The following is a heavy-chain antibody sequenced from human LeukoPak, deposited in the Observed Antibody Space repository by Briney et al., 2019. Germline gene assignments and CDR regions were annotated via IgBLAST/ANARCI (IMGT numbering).Heavy chain of an antibody. CDR2: IYPGDSDT. J-gene: IGHJ4*02. V-gene: IGHV5-51*01. Sequence: GESLKISCKGSGYSFTSYWIGWVRQMPGKGLEWMGIIYPGDSDTRYSPSFQGQVTISADKSISTAYLQWSSPKASDTAMYYCARSYVWGSYRYRPQYYFDYWGQGTLVTVSS. CDR1: GYSFTSYW. CDR3: ARSYVWGSYRYRPQYYFDY. D-gene: IGHD3-16*02.